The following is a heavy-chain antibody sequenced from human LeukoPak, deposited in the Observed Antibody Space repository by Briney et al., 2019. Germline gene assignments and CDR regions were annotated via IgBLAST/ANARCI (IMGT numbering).Heavy chain of an antibody. CDR1: GFTFSSFA. D-gene: IGHD5-18*01. CDR2: ISYDGSNK. CDR3: ARVDTAMVTYYYYYMDV. V-gene: IGHV3-30-3*01. Sequence: GRSLRLSCVASGFTFSSFAMHWVRQAPGKGLEWVAVISYDGSNKYYADSVKGRFTISRDNSKNTLYLQMNSLRAEDTAVYYCARVDTAMVTYYYYYMDVWGKGTTVTVSS. J-gene: IGHJ6*03.